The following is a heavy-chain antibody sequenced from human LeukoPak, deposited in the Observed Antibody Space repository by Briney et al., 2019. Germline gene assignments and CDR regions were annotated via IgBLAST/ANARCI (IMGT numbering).Heavy chain of an antibody. CDR2: IIPIFGTA. D-gene: IGHD3-22*01. V-gene: IGHV1-69*05. CDR1: GGTFSSYA. J-gene: IGHJ3*02. CDR3: ARGAYYYDSSGYYSGAFDI. Sequence: SVKVSCKASGGTFSSYAISWVRQAPGQGLEWMGRIIPIFGTANYAQKFQGRVTITTDESTSTAYMELSSLRSEDTAVYYCARGAYYYDSSGYYSGAFDIWGQGTMITVSS.